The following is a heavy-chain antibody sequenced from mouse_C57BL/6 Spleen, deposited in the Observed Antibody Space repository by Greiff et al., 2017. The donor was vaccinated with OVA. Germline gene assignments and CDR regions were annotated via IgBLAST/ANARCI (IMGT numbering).Heavy chain of an antibody. CDR1: GYTFTDYE. J-gene: IGHJ2*01. Sequence: QVQLKESGAELVRPGASVTLSCKASGYTFTDYEMHWVKQTPVHGLEWIGAIDPETGGTDYNQKFKGKAILTADKSSSTAYMELRSLTSEDSAVYYCTRGPFGYWGQGTTLTVSS. V-gene: IGHV1-15*01. CDR2: IDPETGGT. CDR3: TRGPFGY.